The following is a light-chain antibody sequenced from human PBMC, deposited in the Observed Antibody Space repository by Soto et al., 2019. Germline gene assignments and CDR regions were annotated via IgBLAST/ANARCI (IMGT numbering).Light chain of an antibody. Sequence: EIGLTKSPGTLSLSTGDRATLSCRASQSVSSSYLAWYQQKPGQAPRLLIYGASSRATGIPDRFSGSGSGTDFTLTISRLEPEDFAVYYCQQYGSSPRTFGQGTKVEIK. J-gene: IGKJ1*01. CDR1: QSVSSSY. CDR2: GAS. CDR3: QQYGSSPRT. V-gene: IGKV3-20*01.